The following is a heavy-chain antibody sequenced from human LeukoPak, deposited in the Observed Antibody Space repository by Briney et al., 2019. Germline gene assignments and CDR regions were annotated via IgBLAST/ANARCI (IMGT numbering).Heavy chain of an antibody. V-gene: IGHV4-59*08. D-gene: IGHD3-16*01. CDR3: ARALLGEFPNYFDY. CDR2: ISHGGRT. J-gene: IGHJ4*02. Sequence: PSETLSLTCTVSGGSISSYYWSWIRQPPGKGLEWIGYISHGGRTNYNPSLQSRVTMSVDTSKTQFFLNPDSVTAADTAVYYCARALLGEFPNYFDYWGQGTLVTVSS. CDR1: GGSISSYY.